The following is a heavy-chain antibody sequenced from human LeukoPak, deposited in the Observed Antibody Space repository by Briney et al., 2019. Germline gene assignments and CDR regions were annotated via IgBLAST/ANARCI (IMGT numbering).Heavy chain of an antibody. Sequence: SETLSLTCTVSGGSIRSTEYYWSWIRQPPGKGLEWIGYIYYSGSTYYNPSLKSRLTISVDTSKNQFSLKLNSVTAADTAMYYCAGYCSSTTCSSGVAFDVWGQGTMVTVSS. CDR3: AGYCSSTTCSSGVAFDV. V-gene: IGHV4-30-4*08. D-gene: IGHD2-2*01. CDR2: IYYSGST. CDR1: GGSIRSTEYY. J-gene: IGHJ3*01.